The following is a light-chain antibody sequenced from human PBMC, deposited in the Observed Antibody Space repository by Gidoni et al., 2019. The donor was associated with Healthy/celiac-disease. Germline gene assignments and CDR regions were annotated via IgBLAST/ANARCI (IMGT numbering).Light chain of an antibody. V-gene: IGLV2-14*01. CDR1: SSSFGVYNH. J-gene: IGLJ2*01. CDR3: SSYTSSSTVV. CDR2: EVS. Sequence: SALTQPASVSGSPGPSIPISCTGTSSSFGVYNHVSWYQQHPGKAPKLMIYEVSNRPSGVSNRFSGSKSGNTASLTIAGLQAEDEADYYCSSYTSSSTVVFGGGTKLTVL.